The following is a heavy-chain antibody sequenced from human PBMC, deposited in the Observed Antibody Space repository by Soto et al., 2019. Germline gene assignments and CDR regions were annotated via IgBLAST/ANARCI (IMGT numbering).Heavy chain of an antibody. J-gene: IGHJ4*02. D-gene: IGHD3-10*01. Sequence: SETLSLTCAVSGGSISSGGYYWSWIRQPPGKGLEWIGYIYYSGSTNYNPSLKSRVTISVDTSKNQFSLKLSSVTAADTAVYYCARVITMVRGVTVDYWGQGTLVTVSS. CDR1: GGSISSGGYY. CDR2: IYYSGST. CDR3: ARVITMVRGVTVDY. V-gene: IGHV4-61*08.